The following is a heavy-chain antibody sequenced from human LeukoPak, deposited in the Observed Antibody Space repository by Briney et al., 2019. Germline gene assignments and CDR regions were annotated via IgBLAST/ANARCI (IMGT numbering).Heavy chain of an antibody. J-gene: IGHJ3*02. CDR3: ARAAPPYCSSTSWACFDI. D-gene: IGHD2-2*01. V-gene: IGHV1-69*13. Sequence: GASVKVSCKASGYTFTSYGISWVRQAPGQGLEWMGGIIPIFGTANYAQKFQGRVTITADEPTSTAYMELSSLRSEDTAVYYCARAAPPYCSSTSWACFDIWGQGTMVTVSS. CDR1: GYTFTSYG. CDR2: IIPIFGTA.